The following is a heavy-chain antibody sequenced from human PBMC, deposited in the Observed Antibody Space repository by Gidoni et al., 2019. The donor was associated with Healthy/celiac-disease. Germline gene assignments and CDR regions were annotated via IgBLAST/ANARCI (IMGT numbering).Heavy chain of an antibody. CDR1: GGTFSSYA. CDR3: ARDLPFNYVGSDYYYGMDV. V-gene: IGHV1-69*01. D-gene: IGHD4-4*01. CDR2: IIPIFGTA. Sequence: QVQLVQSGAEVKKPGSSVKVSCKASGGTFSSYAISWVRQAPGQGLEWMGGIIPIFGTANYAQKFQGRVTITADESTSTAYMELSSLRSEDTAVYYCARDLPFNYVGSDYYYGMDVWGQGTTVTVSS. J-gene: IGHJ6*02.